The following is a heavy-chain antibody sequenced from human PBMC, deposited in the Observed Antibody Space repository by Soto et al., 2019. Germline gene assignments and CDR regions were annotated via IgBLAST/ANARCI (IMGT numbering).Heavy chain of an antibody. V-gene: IGHV4-61*08. D-gene: IGHD2-21*02. CDR1: GGYISSGDYY. J-gene: IGHJ6*02. Sequence: SETLSLTCTVSGGYISSGDYYWSWIRQPPGKGLEWFGYIYYSGSTNYNPSLKSRVTISVDTSKNQFSLKLSSVTAADTAVYYCARDSGGYCGGDCHTLHYGMDVWGQGTTVTVSS. CDR2: IYYSGST. CDR3: ARDSGGYCGGDCHTLHYGMDV.